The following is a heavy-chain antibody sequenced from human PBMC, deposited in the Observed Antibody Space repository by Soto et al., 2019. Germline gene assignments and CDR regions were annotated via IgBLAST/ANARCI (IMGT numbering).Heavy chain of an antibody. CDR2: IYWDDDK. V-gene: IGHV2-5*02. CDR1: VFSLTDPGIG. CDR3: AHRRSGYFDS. Sequence: SCPTLLNPADTLTLTCTFSVFSLTDPGIGVGLIRQPPGKALEWLALIYWDDDKRYSPSLKRGLTISKDASKNQVVLTKTNVDAVDTATYYCAHRRSGYFDSWGQGTLVTVSS. J-gene: IGHJ4*02.